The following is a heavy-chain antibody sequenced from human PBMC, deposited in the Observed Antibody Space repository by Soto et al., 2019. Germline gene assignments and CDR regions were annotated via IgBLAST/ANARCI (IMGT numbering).Heavy chain of an antibody. Sequence: ASVKVSCKVSGYTLTELSMHWVRQAPGKGLEWMGGFDPEDGETIYAQKFQGRVTMNEDTSTDTAYMELSSLRSEDTAVYYCATVDSSGGTRPLTPIYYYYYGMDVWGQGTTVTVSS. V-gene: IGHV1-24*01. CDR2: FDPEDGET. CDR1: GYTLTELS. CDR3: ATVDSSGGTRPLTPIYYYYYGMDV. J-gene: IGHJ6*02. D-gene: IGHD6-19*01.